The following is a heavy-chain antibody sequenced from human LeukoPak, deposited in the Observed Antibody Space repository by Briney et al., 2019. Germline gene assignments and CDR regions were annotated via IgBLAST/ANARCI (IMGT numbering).Heavy chain of an antibody. CDR2: IYHSGST. D-gene: IGHD3-22*01. Sequence: PSETLSLTCAVSGGSISSGGYSWSWIRQPPGKGLEGIGYIYHSGSTYYNPSLKSRVTISVDRSKNQFSLKLSSVTAADTAVYYCARELDSSGYSSWFDPWGQGTLVTVSS. CDR1: GGSISSGGYS. V-gene: IGHV4-30-2*01. J-gene: IGHJ5*02. CDR3: ARELDSSGYSSWFDP.